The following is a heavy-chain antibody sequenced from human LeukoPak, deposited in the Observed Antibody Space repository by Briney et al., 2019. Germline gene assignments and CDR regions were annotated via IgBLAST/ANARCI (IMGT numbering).Heavy chain of an antibody. D-gene: IGHD2-2*01. CDR2: ISSSGSTI. CDR3: ARMGYCSSTSCYSPPYYYYYMDV. CDR1: GFTFSDYY. J-gene: IGHJ6*03. V-gene: IGHV3-11*04. Sequence: PGRSLRLSCAASGFTFSDYYMSWIRQAPGKGLEWVSYISSSGSTIYYADSVKGRFTISRDNAKNSLYLQMNSLRAEDTAVYYCARMGYCSSTSCYSPPYYYYYMDVWGKGTTVTVSS.